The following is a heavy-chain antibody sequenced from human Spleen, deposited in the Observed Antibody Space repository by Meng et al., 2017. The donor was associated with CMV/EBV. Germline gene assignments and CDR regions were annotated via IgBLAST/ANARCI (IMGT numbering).Heavy chain of an antibody. D-gene: IGHD2-2*01. CDR2: IIPMFGTP. CDR1: GGTFSKYT. V-gene: IGHV1-69*05. J-gene: IGHJ3*01. Sequence: SVKVSCKASGGTFSKYTINWVRRAPGQGLEWMGGIIPMFGTPNYAQKFQGRVAITTDESTRTAYMELTSLRSEDTAVYFCARRLVVLVSTDIGAGDAFDVWGQGTLVTVSS. CDR3: ARRLVVLVSTDIGAGDAFDV.